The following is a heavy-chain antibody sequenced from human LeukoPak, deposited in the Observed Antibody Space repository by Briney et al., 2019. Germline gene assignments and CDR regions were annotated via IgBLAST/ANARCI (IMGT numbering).Heavy chain of an antibody. D-gene: IGHD3-22*01. V-gene: IGHV3-13*01. CDR2: IGTLGDT. Sequence: GGSLRLSCAASGFTFSSYDFHWVRQVPGYGLEWVSGIGTLGDTYYLGSVKGRFTIYRENAKNSLYLQMNSLRAGDAAVYYCARGRSFNYNDNRSHYPYWGQGTVVTVSS. CDR3: ARGRSFNYNDNRSHYPY. J-gene: IGHJ4*02. CDR1: GFTFSSYD.